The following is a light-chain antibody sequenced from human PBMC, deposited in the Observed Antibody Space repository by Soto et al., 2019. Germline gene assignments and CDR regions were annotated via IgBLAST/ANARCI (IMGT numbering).Light chain of an antibody. CDR3: AAWDDSLNGWV. V-gene: IGLV2-8*01. CDR2: EVG. J-gene: IGLJ3*02. CDR1: SGDVGRYNY. Sequence: QSALTQPPSASGSPGQSVTISCTGTSGDVGRYNYVSWYQQHPGKAPKLMIYEVGKRPSGVPDRFSGSKSGNTASLTVSGLQAEDEADYYCAAWDDSLNGWVFGGGTKLTVL.